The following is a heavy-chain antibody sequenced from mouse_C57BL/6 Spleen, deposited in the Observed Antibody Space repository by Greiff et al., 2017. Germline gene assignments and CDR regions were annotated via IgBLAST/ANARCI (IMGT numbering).Heavy chain of an antibody. CDR3: ARSTRGDY. CDR1: GYTFTDYY. CDR2: INPNNGGT. V-gene: IGHV1-26*01. J-gene: IGHJ4*01. Sequence: EVQLQQSGPELVKPGASVKISCKASGYTFTDYYMNWVKQSHGKSLEWIGDINPNNGGTSYNQKFKGKDTLTVDKSSSTAYMELRSLTSEDSAVYYCARSTRGDYRGQGTSAPGSS.